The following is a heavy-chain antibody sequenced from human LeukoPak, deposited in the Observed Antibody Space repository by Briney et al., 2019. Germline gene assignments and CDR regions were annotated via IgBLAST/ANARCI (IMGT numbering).Heavy chain of an antibody. CDR1: GYTFTGYY. CDR2: INPNSGGT. Sequence: ASVKVSCKASGYTFTGYYMHWVRQAPGQGLEWMGWINPNSGGTNYAQKFQGRVTMTRDTSISTAYMELSRLRSDDTAVYYCARDEGGSSEWGNWFDPWGQGTLVTVSS. V-gene: IGHV1-2*02. CDR3: ARDEGGSSEWGNWFDP. J-gene: IGHJ5*02. D-gene: IGHD6-19*01.